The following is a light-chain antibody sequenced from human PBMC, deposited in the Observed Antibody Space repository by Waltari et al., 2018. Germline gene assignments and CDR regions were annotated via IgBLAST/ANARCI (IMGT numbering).Light chain of an antibody. CDR1: SSDVGGYHY. J-gene: IGLJ3*02. CDR2: DVS. CDR3: SSYTSSRIRV. Sequence: QSALTQPASVSGSPGQSITIPCTGTSSDVGGYHYVSWYQQHPGKAPKPMIYDVSNRPSGVSNRFSGSKSGNTASLTISGLQAEDEADYYCSSYTSSRIRVFGGGTKLTVL. V-gene: IGLV2-14*01.